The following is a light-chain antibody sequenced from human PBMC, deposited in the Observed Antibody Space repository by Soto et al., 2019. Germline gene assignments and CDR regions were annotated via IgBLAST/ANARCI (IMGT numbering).Light chain of an antibody. Sequence: QSVLTQPRSVSGSPGQSVTIACTGTSSDVGRYDYVSWYQQHPGEAPKLVVYDVTKRPSGVPDRFSGSKSGNTASLTISGLQAEDEADYYCCSYAGIYSYVFGTGTKATVL. J-gene: IGLJ1*01. CDR1: SSDVGRYDY. CDR2: DVT. CDR3: CSYAGIYSYV. V-gene: IGLV2-11*01.